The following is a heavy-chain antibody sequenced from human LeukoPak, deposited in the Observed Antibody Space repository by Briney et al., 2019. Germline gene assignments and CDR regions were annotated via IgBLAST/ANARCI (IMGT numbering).Heavy chain of an antibody. D-gene: IGHD3-22*01. CDR3: AREADYYDSSGYYRWFGY. Sequence: SETLSLTCTVSGGSISSYYWSWIRQPPGKGLEWIGYIYYSGSTNYNPSLKSRVTISVDTSKNQFSLKLSSVTAADTAVYYCAREADYYDSSGYYRWFGYWGQGTLVTVSS. J-gene: IGHJ4*02. CDR1: GGSISSYY. V-gene: IGHV4-59*01. CDR2: IYYSGST.